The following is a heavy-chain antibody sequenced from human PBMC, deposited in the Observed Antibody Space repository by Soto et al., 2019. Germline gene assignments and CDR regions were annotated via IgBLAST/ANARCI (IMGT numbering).Heavy chain of an antibody. CDR3: ARASPVLRFFDY. J-gene: IGHJ4*02. CDR1: GYSISSGYY. CDR2: IYHSGST. Sequence: LSLTCAVSGYSISSGYYWGWIRQPPGKGLEWIGSIYHSGSTYYNPSLKSRVTISVDTSKNQFSLKLSSVTAADTAVYYCARASPVLRFFDYWAQGTLVTVSS. V-gene: IGHV4-38-2*01. D-gene: IGHD3-3*01.